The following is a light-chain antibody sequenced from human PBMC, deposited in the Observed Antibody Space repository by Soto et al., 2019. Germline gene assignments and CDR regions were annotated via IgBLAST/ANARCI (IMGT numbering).Light chain of an antibody. Sequence: DIQLTQSPSFLSASVGDRVTITCRASQGISSYLAWYQQKPGKAPKLLIYAASTLQSGVPSRFSGSGSGTDFTLTISSLQPEDFATYYCLLDFRYFWAFXQGTKVDIK. CDR3: LLDFRYFWA. V-gene: IGKV1-9*01. J-gene: IGKJ1*01. CDR1: QGISSY. CDR2: AAS.